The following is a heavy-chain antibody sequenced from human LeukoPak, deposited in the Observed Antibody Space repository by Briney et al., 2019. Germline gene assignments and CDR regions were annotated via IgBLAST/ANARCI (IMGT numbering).Heavy chain of an antibody. CDR2: IYTSGST. J-gene: IGHJ3*01. Sequence: SETLSLTCTVSGGSISSGSYYWSWIRQPAGKGLEWIGRIYTSGSTNYNPSLKSRVTISVDTSKNQFSLKLSSVTAADTAVYYCARSYYDILTGPAFAFWGQGTMVTVSS. V-gene: IGHV4-61*02. CDR1: GGSISSGSYY. D-gene: IGHD3-9*01. CDR3: ARSYYDILTGPAFAF.